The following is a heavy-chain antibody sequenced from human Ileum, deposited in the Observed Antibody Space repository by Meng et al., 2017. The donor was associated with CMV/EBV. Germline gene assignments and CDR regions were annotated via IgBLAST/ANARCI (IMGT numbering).Heavy chain of an antibody. Sequence: GGSLRLSCAASGFTFSSYWMHWVRQAPGKGLVWVSRINSDGSSTSYADSVKGRFTISRDNAKNTLYLQMNSLRAEDTAVYYCARMANWNYGYHYGMDVWGQGTTVTVSS. V-gene: IGHV3-74*01. CDR2: INSDGSST. CDR1: GFTFSSYW. CDR3: ARMANWNYGYHYGMDV. J-gene: IGHJ6*02. D-gene: IGHD1-7*01.